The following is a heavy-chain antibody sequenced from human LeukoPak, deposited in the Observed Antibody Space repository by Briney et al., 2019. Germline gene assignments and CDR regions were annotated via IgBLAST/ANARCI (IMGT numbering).Heavy chain of an antibody. J-gene: IGHJ4*02. Sequence: SETLSLTCTVSGVSISSYYWSWIRQPAGKGLEWIGRIHTSGSTNYNPSLKSRVTMSVDTSKNQFSLKLSSVTAADTALYYCARDKYFYDSRGYLFDYWGQGTLVTVSS. CDR2: IHTSGST. V-gene: IGHV4-4*07. CDR1: GVSISSYY. D-gene: IGHD3-22*01. CDR3: ARDKYFYDSRGYLFDY.